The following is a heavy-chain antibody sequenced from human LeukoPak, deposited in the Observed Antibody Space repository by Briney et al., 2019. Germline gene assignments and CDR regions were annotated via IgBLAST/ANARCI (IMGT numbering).Heavy chain of an antibody. CDR3: AKDLYGNFDY. V-gene: IGHV3-23*01. CDR1: GFTFSSYG. CDR2: ISGSGGST. Sequence: PGRSLRLSCAASGFTFSSYGMHWVRQAPGKGLEWVSAISGSGGSTYYADSVKGRFTISRDNSKNTLYLQMNSLRAEDTAVYYCAKDLYGNFDYWGQGTLVTVSS. D-gene: IGHD2/OR15-2a*01. J-gene: IGHJ4*02.